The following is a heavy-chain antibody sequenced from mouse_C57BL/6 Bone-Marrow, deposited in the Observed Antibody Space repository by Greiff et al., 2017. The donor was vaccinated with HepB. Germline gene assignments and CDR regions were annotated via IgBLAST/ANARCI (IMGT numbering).Heavy chain of an antibody. D-gene: IGHD2-1*01. Sequence: QVQLQQSGPELVKPGASVKISCKASGYAFSSSWMNWVKQRPGKGLEWIGRIYPGDGDTNYNGKFKGKATLTADKSSSTAYMQLSSLTSEDSAVYFCARRDGNYGFAYWGQGTLVTVSA. V-gene: IGHV1-82*01. J-gene: IGHJ3*01. CDR1: GYAFSSSW. CDR3: ARRDGNYGFAY. CDR2: IYPGDGDT.